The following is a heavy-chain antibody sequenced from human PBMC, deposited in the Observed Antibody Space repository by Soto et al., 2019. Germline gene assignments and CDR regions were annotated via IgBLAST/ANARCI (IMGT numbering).Heavy chain of an antibody. D-gene: IGHD3-22*01. CDR3: ARDELPYINPCLYASQQPCSYDSHDY. Sequence: PGGSLRLSCSVSGFTFNNYWMTWVRQAPGKGLEWVANINQDESQKYYADSVKGRFVISRDNIKNSLYLQMNSLRVEDSAIYYCARDELPYINPCLYASQQPCSYDSHDYWGQGA. J-gene: IGHJ4*02. V-gene: IGHV3-7*04. CDR2: INQDESQK. CDR1: GFTFNNYW.